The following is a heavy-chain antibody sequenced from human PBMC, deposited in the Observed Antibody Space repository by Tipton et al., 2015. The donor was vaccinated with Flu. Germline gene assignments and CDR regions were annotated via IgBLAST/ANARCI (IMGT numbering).Heavy chain of an antibody. CDR1: GDSISSDYH. Sequence: TLSLTCAVSGDSISSDYHWGWIRQFPGKGLEWIGEINQSGSTNSNPSLKSRAAISVDTSKNQFSLKLSSLTAADTAVYYCARGSGEINIYLDSWGQGTVVTVSS. CDR2: INQSGST. CDR3: ARGSGEINIYLDS. J-gene: IGHJ4*02. V-gene: IGHV4-38-2*01. D-gene: IGHD6-19*01.